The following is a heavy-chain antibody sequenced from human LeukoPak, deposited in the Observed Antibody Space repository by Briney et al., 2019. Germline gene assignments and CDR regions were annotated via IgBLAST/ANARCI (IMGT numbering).Heavy chain of an antibody. V-gene: IGHV3-20*04. CDR3: ARSAAASYYYYYYMDV. CDR2: INWNGGST. D-gene: IGHD6-13*01. Sequence: GGSLRLSCAASGFTFDDYGMSWVRQAPGKGLEWVSGINWNGGSTGYADSVKGRFTISRDNAKNSLYLQMNSLRAEDTALYYCARSAAASYYYYYYMDVWGKGTTVTVSS. J-gene: IGHJ6*03. CDR1: GFTFDDYG.